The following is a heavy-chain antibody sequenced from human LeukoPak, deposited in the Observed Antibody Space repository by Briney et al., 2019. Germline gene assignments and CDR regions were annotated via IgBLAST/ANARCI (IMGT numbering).Heavy chain of an antibody. D-gene: IGHD4-17*01. CDR2: ISYDGSNK. CDR3: ASQDYGDYVGLPCRY. V-gene: IGHV3-30*03. J-gene: IGHJ4*02. CDR1: GFTFSSYG. Sequence: GGSLRLSCAASGFTFSSYGMHWVRQAPGKGLEWVAVISYDGSNKYYADSVKGRFTISRDNSKNTLYLQMNSLRAEDTAVYYCASQDYGDYVGLPCRYWGQGTLVTVSS.